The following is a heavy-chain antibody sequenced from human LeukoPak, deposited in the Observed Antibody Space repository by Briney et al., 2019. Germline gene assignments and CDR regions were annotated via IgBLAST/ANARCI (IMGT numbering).Heavy chain of an antibody. Sequence: QSGGSLRLSRAASGFTFTDFYMNWVRQAPGKGLEWVSGISWNSDTIDYAVSLKGRFTISRDNAKNSLYLQMNSLRVEDTALYYCAKPYCVGGGCPKWAFDIWGQGTMVTVSS. J-gene: IGHJ3*02. V-gene: IGHV3-9*01. D-gene: IGHD2-15*01. CDR1: GFTFTDFY. CDR2: ISWNSDTI. CDR3: AKPYCVGGGCPKWAFDI.